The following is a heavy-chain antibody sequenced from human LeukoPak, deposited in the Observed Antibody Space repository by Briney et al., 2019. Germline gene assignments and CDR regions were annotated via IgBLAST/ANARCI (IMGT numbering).Heavy chain of an antibody. Sequence: NPSQTLSLTCTVSGGSISSGSYYWSWIRQPAGKGLEWIGRIYTSGSTNYNPSLKSRVTISVDTSKNQFSLKLSSVTAADTAVYYCARRRYSRYYMDVWGKGTTVTVS. D-gene: IGHD6-13*01. CDR1: GGSISSGSYY. CDR3: ARRRYSRYYMDV. CDR2: IYTSGST. V-gene: IGHV4-61*02. J-gene: IGHJ6*03.